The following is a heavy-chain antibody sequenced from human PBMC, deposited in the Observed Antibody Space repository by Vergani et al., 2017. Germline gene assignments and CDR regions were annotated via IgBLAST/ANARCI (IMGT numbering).Heavy chain of an antibody. CDR3: AKHQQQLPIYWYFDL. D-gene: IGHD6-13*01. J-gene: IGHJ2*01. V-gene: IGHV3-23*04. CDR2: ISGSGGST. CDR1: GVTFSSYA. Sequence: VQLVESGGGVVQPGRSLRLSCAASGVTFSSYAMSWVRQAPGKGLEWVSAISGSGGSTYYADSVKGRFTISRDNSKNTLYLQMNSLRAEDTAVYYCAKHQQQLPIYWYFDLWGRGTLVTVSS.